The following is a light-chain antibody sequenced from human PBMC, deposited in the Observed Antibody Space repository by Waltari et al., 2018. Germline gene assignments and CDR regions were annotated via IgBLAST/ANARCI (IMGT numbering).Light chain of an antibody. CDR3: CSYAGSNTPYV. CDR2: EVT. Sequence: QSALIQPPSASGSPGQSSTIYCPGTSSDVGGHNFVSWYQTQPSTAPKLIIYEVTTRPSGVPDRFSGSKSGSTASLTVSGLQAEDEADYYCCSYAGSNTPYVFGTGTKVTVL. J-gene: IGLJ1*01. CDR1: SSDVGGHNF. V-gene: IGLV2-8*01.